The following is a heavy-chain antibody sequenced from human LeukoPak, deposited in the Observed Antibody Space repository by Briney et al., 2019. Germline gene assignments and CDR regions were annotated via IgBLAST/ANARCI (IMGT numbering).Heavy chain of an antibody. CDR1: GYTFTGYY. CDR2: INPNSGGT. V-gene: IGHV1-2*02. J-gene: IGHJ3*02. CDR3: ARGDTIFGVVIISAFDI. D-gene: IGHD3-3*01. Sequence: GASVKVSCKASGYTFTGYYIHWVRQAPGQGLEWVGWINPNSGGTNYAQKFLGRVTMTRDTSISTAYMELSRLTSDDTAVYYCARGDTIFGVVIISAFDIWGQGTMVTVSS.